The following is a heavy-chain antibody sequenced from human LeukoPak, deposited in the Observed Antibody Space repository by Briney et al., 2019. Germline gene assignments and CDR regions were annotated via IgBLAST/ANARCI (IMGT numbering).Heavy chain of an antibody. J-gene: IGHJ4*02. CDR2: ISSSSSAI. Sequence: GGSLRLSCAASGFTFSSYWMNWVRQAPGKGLEWISYISSSSSAIYYADSVKGRFTISRDNAKNSLYLQMSSLRDEDTAVYYCAQKGGTDHWGRGTLVTVSS. V-gene: IGHV3-48*02. CDR3: AQKGGTDH. D-gene: IGHD2-15*01. CDR1: GFTFSSYW.